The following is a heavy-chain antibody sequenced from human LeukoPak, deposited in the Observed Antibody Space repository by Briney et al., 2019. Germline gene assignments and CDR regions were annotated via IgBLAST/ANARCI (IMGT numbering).Heavy chain of an antibody. CDR2: IYYSGST. CDR1: GGSISTDY. V-gene: IGHV4-59*01. J-gene: IGHJ4*02. CDR3: ARGIGSYLPIGY. D-gene: IGHD1-26*01. Sequence: SETLSLTCTVSGGSISTDYWSWIRQPPGKGLEWIGYIYYSGSTNYNPSLKSRVTISVDTSKNQFSLKLSSVTAADTAVYYCARGIGSYLPIGYWGQGTLVTVSS.